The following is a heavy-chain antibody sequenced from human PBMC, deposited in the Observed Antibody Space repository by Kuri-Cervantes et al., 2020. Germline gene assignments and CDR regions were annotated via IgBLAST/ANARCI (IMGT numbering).Heavy chain of an antibody. J-gene: IGHJ3*01. CDR2: IYYSGST. D-gene: IGHD3-22*01. CDR3: AKGGSPPYYFDLSGSSV. CDR1: GGSTSSSSYY. Sequence: SETLSLTCTVSGGSTSSSSYYWSWIRQPPGKGLEWIGYIYYSGSTNYNPSLKSRVTISVDTSKNQFSLKLSSVTAEDTAVYYCAKGGSPPYYFDLSGSSVWGQGTMVTVSS. V-gene: IGHV4-61*01.